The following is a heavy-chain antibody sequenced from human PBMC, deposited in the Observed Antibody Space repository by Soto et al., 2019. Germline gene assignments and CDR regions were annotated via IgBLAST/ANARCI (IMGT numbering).Heavy chain of an antibody. J-gene: IGHJ4*02. Sequence: QVHLVPSGAEVKKPGSSVKISCRASGSTFSKRSITWVRQAPGQGFEWMGGITPAFGTTNFARKFQGRLRITADEPTTRVYLEPSSLTSEDTAVYLCATWASLVTYRGFIWPLDFWGQGTLVSVSS. V-gene: IGHV1-69*01. CDR1: GSTFSKRS. CDR3: ATWASLVTYRGFIWPLDF. CDR2: ITPAFGTT. D-gene: IGHD2-21*01.